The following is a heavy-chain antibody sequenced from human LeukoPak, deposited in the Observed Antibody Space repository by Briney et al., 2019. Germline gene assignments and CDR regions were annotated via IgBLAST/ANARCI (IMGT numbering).Heavy chain of an antibody. D-gene: IGHD3-16*02. CDR1: GGSISSCY. CDR2: IYYSGST. V-gene: IGHV4-59*01. CDR3: ARYVWGSYPTFEDY. J-gene: IGHJ4*02. Sequence: TSETLSLTCTVSGGSISSCYWSWIRQPPGKGLEWIGYIYYSGSTNYNPSLKSRVTISVDTSKKQLSLKLSSVTAADTAVYFCARYVWGSYPTFEDYWGQGTLVTVSS.